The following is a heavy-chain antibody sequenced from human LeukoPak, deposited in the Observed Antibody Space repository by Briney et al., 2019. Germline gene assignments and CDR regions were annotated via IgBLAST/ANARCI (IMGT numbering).Heavy chain of an antibody. D-gene: IGHD3-22*01. V-gene: IGHV4-61*02. Sequence: TPSLSPTLSRVSLTRVSHYTSWVRHPARGGLECVGRIHTSGNTNYSPSIWRRVIISVDTNNKQFLQRLPSVTAADAAVYYCGRDRSYYSDTGTDYWGKGALVTASS. CDR3: GRDRSYYSDTGTDY. CDR2: IHTSGNT. J-gene: IGHJ4*02. CDR1: RVSLTRVSHY.